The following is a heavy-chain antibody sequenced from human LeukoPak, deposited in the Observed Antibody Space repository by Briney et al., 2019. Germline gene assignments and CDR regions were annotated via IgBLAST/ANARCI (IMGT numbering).Heavy chain of an antibody. D-gene: IGHD3-3*01. V-gene: IGHV3-30*18. CDR1: GFTFGSYG. CDR3: AKASGFFKVDY. Sequence: GGSLRLSCAASGFTFGSYGMHWVRQAPGKGLEWVAVISYDGSNKYYADSVKGRFTISRDNSKNTLYLQMNSLRAEDTAVYYCAKASGFFKVDYWGQGTLVTVSS. CDR2: ISYDGSNK. J-gene: IGHJ4*02.